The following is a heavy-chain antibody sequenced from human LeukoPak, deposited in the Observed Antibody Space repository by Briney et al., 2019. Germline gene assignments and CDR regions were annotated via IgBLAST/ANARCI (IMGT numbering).Heavy chain of an antibody. Sequence: PGGSLRLSCAASGFTFSTYGMHWVRQAPGKGLEWVAFVRYDGSNKQYADFVMGRFTISRDNSNNTLFLQMNSLRDEDTAVYYCAKVRTGLTTGGNAFDIWGQGTMVTVSS. CDR1: GFTFSTYG. J-gene: IGHJ3*02. CDR3: AKVRTGLTTGGNAFDI. D-gene: IGHD1-1*01. CDR2: VRYDGSNK. V-gene: IGHV3-30*02.